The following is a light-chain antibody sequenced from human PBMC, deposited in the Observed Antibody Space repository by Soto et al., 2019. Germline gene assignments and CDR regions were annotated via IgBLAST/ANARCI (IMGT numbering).Light chain of an antibody. V-gene: IGKV1-5*03. CDR2: KAS. Sequence: DIHMTQSPSTLSASVGDRVTITCRASQNLNNWLAWFQQKPGKAPTLLIYKASGLESGVPSRFSGSGSGTEFTLTISSLQPDDFSTYYCQQYNGYPWTFGQGTKVEI. J-gene: IGKJ1*01. CDR3: QQYNGYPWT. CDR1: QNLNNW.